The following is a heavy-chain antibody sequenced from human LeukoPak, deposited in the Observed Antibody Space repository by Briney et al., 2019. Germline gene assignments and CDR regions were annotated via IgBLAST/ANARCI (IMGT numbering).Heavy chain of an antibody. D-gene: IGHD3-16*01. CDR3: ARAESYNSAAYNPT. CDR1: GFTVSHNY. V-gene: IGHV3-66*01. J-gene: IGHJ5*02. Sequence: GGSLRLSCAASGFTVSHNYMSWVRQAPGKGLEWVSNIYNDGRTYYRDSVKGRFTISRDDSENTLYLQMNNLRAEDTAVYYCARAESYNSAAYNPTWGQGTLVTVSS. CDR2: IYNDGRT.